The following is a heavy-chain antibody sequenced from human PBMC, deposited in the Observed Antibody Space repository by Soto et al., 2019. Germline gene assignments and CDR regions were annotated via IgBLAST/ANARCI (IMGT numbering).Heavy chain of an antibody. CDR3: ARGEMAEAGNINYYYYGMDV. D-gene: IGHD6-13*01. J-gene: IGHJ6*02. V-gene: IGHV6-1*01. Sequence: SQTLSLTCAISGDSVSSNSAAWNWIRQSPSRGLELLGRTYYRSKWYNDYAVSVKSRITINPDTSKNQFSLQLNSVTPEDTAVYYCARGEMAEAGNINYYYYGMDVWGQGTTVTVTS. CDR1: GDSVSSNSAA. CDR2: TYYRSKWYN.